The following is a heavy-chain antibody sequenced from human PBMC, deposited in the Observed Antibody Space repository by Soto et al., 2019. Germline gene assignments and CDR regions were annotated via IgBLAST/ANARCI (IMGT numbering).Heavy chain of an antibody. V-gene: IGHV1-69*12. D-gene: IGHD2-15*01. CDR1: GGTFSSYA. J-gene: IGHJ6*02. CDR3: ASSIGAPGHYYYRMDV. Sequence: QVQLVQSWAEVKKPGSAVKVSCKASGGTFSSYAISWVRQAPGQGLVWMGGIIPIFGTANYAQKFQGRVTITADESTSKAYMELRSLRSEDTAVYYCASSIGAPGHYYYRMDVWRQGTTVTVSS. CDR2: IIPIFGTA.